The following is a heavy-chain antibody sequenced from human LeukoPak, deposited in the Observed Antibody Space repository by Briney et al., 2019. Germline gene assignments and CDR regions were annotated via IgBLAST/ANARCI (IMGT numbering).Heavy chain of an antibody. CDR2: IYHSGST. J-gene: IGHJ6*02. CDR1: GYSISSGYY. D-gene: IGHD3-22*01. Sequence: SETLSLTCTVSGYSISSGYYWGWIRQPPGKGLEWIGSIYHSGSTYYNPSLKSRVTISVDTSKNQFSLKLSSVTAADTAVYFCARGPYYDSSTVFYYYGMDVWGQGTTVTISS. V-gene: IGHV4-38-2*02. CDR3: ARGPYYDSSTVFYYYGMDV.